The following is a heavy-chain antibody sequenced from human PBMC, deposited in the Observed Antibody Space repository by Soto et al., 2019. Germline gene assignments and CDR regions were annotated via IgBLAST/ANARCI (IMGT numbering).Heavy chain of an antibody. CDR3: VREGSGWNSRGSFDF. CDR1: GFTFSNYA. J-gene: IGHJ3*01. V-gene: IGHV3-23*01. D-gene: IGHD6-19*01. CDR2: ISGSGGSA. Sequence: GGSLRLSCAASGFTFSNYAMNWVRQAPGKGLECVSVISGSGGSAYYADSVQGRFTISRDNSKNTLYMQMNSLRDEDTAIYYCVREGSGWNSRGSFDFWGRGTMVTVS.